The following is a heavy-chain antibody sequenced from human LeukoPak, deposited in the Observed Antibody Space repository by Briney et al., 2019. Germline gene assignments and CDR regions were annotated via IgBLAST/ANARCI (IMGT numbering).Heavy chain of an antibody. Sequence: ASVKVSCKASGYIFTSYVLHWVRQAPGQGLEWMGWISAYNGNTNYAQKLQGRVTMTTDTSTSTAYMELRSLRSDDTAVYYCARGGPAYYYYGMDVWGQGTTVTVSS. CDR1: GYIFTSYV. J-gene: IGHJ6*02. CDR2: ISAYNGNT. CDR3: ARGGPAYYYYGMDV. V-gene: IGHV1-18*01.